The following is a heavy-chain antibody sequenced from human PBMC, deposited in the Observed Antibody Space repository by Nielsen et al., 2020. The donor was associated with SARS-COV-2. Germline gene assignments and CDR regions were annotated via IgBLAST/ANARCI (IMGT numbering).Heavy chain of an antibody. CDR1: GFTFDDYA. CDR2: ISWNSGSI. D-gene: IGHD4-17*01. CDR3: ASDYGDYVNYYYYYGMDV. V-gene: IGHV3-9*01. Sequence: SCAASGFTFDDYAMHWVRQAPGKGLEWVSGISWNSGSIGYADSVKGRFTISRDNAKNSLYLQMNSLRDEDTAVYYCASDYGDYVNYYYYYGMDVWGQGTTVTVSS. J-gene: IGHJ6*02.